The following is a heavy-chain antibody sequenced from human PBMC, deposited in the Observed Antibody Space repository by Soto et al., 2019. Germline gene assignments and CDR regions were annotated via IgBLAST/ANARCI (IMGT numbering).Heavy chain of an antibody. CDR1: GFIFSSYA. V-gene: IGHV3-23*01. D-gene: IGHD1-20*01. CDR2: ISKGGDNT. J-gene: IGHJ4*02. Sequence: EVQLLESGGGLVQPGGSLRLSCTVSGFIFSSYAMTWVHQAPGKGLEWVSAISKGGDNTYYAGSVKGRFTISRDNSKNTLYLQMDSLRPEDTATYYCAKGGVGNTWTKYYFDYWGQGTLVAVSS. CDR3: AKGGVGNTWTKYYFDY.